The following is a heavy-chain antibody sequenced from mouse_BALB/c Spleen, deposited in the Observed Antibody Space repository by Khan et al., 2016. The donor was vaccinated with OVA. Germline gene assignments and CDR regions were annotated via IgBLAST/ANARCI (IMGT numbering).Heavy chain of an antibody. Sequence: QVRLQQSGPELVKPGASVKISCKASGYAFSSSWMSWVKQRPGQGLEWIGRIYPGDGDTNYNGKFKGKATLTADKSSSTAYMQLSSLTSVDSAVYFCAGGNYLFAYWGQGTLVTVSA. V-gene: IGHV1-82*01. CDR1: GYAFSSSW. J-gene: IGHJ3*01. CDR3: AGGNYLFAY. CDR2: IYPGDGDT. D-gene: IGHD2-1*01.